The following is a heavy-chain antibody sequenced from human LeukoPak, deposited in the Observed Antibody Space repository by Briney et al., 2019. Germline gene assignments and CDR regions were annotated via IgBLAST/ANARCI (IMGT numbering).Heavy chain of an antibody. CDR2: IWYDGSNK. V-gene: IGHV3-33*01. CDR1: GFTFSSYG. D-gene: IGHD6-25*01. J-gene: IGHJ4*02. CDR3: ARGSGYGVFDY. Sequence: GSLRLSCAASGFTFSSYGMHWVRQAPGKGLEWVAVIWYDGSNKYYADSVKGRFTISRDNSKNTLYLQMNSLRAEDTAVYYCARGSGYGVFDYWGQGTLVTVSS.